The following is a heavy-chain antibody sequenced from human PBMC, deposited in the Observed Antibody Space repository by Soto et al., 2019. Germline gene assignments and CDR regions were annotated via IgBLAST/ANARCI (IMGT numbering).Heavy chain of an antibody. D-gene: IGHD3-10*01. J-gene: IGHJ4*02. CDR1: GFTFSSYA. Sequence: GGSLRLSCAASGFTFSSYAMSWVRQAPGKGLEWVSAISGSGGSTYYADSVKGRFTISRDNSKNTLYLQMNSLRAEDTAVYYCAKGDYYGSGSEYYFDYWGQGPLVTVSS. CDR3: AKGDYYGSGSEYYFDY. V-gene: IGHV3-23*01. CDR2: ISGSGGST.